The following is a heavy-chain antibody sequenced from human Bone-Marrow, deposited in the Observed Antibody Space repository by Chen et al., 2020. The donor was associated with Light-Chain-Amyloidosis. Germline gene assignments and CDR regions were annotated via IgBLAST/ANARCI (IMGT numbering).Heavy chain of an antibody. CDR3: ARAPTSVAPPYVFDY. Sequence: EVQLSESVGGLVQPGGSLRLSCAASGFTFSNYAMNWVRQAPGKGLECVSTNSGGGAGTYYTDSVRGRFTISRDNSKNTLYLQMNSLRAEDPAVYYCARAPTSVAPPYVFDYWGQGILVAVSS. CDR1: GFTFSNYA. J-gene: IGHJ4*02. D-gene: IGHD3-16*01. V-gene: IGHV3-23*01. CDR2: NSGGGAGT.